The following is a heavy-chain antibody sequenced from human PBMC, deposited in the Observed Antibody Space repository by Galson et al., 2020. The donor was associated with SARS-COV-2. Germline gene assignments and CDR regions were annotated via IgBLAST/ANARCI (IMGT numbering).Heavy chain of an antibody. CDR3: ARALLGYSSNWYYFDR. Sequence: PSETLSLTCTVSGGSITTSGNYWGWIRQPPGKGLEWIGTIYYNGRTYSNPSLKTRVTISSDTSKNQFSVRLTSVTAADTAVYFCARALLGYSSNWYYFDRWGQRTLVTVSS. V-gene: IGHV4-39*07. J-gene: IGHJ4*02. CDR1: GGSITTSGNY. D-gene: IGHD6-13*01. CDR2: IYYNGRT.